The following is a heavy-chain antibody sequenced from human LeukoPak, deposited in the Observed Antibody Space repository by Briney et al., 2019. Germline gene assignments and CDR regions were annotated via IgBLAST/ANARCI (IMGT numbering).Heavy chain of an antibody. J-gene: IGHJ4*02. CDR2: IKPDGSEQ. D-gene: IGHD3-9*01. CDR1: RLTFRTYW. CDR3: ARDEEGIRYFDWLLDY. Sequence: GGSLRLSCAASRLTFRTYWMSWVRQAPGKGLEWVAKIKPDGSEQHYVDSVKGRFTISRDNAKSSLYLQMNSLRVEDTAVYHCARDEEGIRYFDWLLDYWGQGTLVTVSS. V-gene: IGHV3-7*01.